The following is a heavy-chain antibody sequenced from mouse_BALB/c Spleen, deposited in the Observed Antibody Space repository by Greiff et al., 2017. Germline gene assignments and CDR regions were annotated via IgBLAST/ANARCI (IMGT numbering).Heavy chain of an antibody. J-gene: IGHJ4*01. CDR3: ARAWGPYYAMDY. Sequence: EVQGVESGGGLVQPGGSLKLSCAASGFTFSSYGMSWVRQTPDKRLELVATINSNGGSTYYPDSVKGRFTISRDNAKNTLYLQMSSLKSEDTAMYYCARAWGPYYAMDYWGQGTSVTVSS. CDR2: INSNGGST. V-gene: IGHV5-6-3*01. CDR1: GFTFSSYG.